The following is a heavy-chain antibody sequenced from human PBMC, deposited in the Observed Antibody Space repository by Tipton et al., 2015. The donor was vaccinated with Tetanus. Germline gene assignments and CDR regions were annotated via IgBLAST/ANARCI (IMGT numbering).Heavy chain of an antibody. CDR2: IDYFGST. D-gene: IGHD4-17*01. Sequence: TLSLTCTVSGGSISTYHWNWIRQSPGKGLEWIGYIDYFGSTKYNPSLKSRVAMSVDTSKNQLSLRLNSVTSADTAVYYRARGPSTVIGFFDPWGQGALVSVSS. CDR3: ARGPSTVIGFFDP. CDR1: GGSISTYH. V-gene: IGHV4-59*01. J-gene: IGHJ5*02.